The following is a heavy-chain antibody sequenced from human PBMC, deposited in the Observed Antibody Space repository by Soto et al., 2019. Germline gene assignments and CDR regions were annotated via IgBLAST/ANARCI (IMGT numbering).Heavy chain of an antibody. CDR2: IKQDGSEK. Sequence: PGGSLRLSCAASGFTFSSYWMSWVRQAPGKGLEWVANIKQDGSEKYYVDSVKGRFTISRDNAKNSLYLQMNSLRAEDTAVYYCARDNFDWLLSGGTDYYYYYYCMDVWGQGTTVTVSS. D-gene: IGHD3-9*01. CDR1: GFTFSSYW. V-gene: IGHV3-7*01. CDR3: ARDNFDWLLSGGTDYYYYYYCMDV. J-gene: IGHJ6*02.